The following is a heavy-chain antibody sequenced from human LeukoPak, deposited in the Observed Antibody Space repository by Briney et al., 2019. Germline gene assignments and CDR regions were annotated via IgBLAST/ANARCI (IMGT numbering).Heavy chain of an antibody. V-gene: IGHV3-66*01. CDR3: AGFEGRQTYYYDSSGSILGAFDI. CDR2: IYSGGST. Sequence: GGSLRLSCAASGFTVSSNYMSWVRQAPGKGLEWVSVIYSGGSTYYADSVKGRFTISRDNSKNTLYLQMNSLRAEDTAVYYCAGFEGRQTYYYDSSGSILGAFDIWGQGTMVTVSS. J-gene: IGHJ3*02. D-gene: IGHD3-22*01. CDR1: GFTVSSNY.